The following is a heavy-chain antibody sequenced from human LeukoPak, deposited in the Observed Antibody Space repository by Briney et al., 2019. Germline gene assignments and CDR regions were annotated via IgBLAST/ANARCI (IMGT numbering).Heavy chain of an antibody. CDR1: GFTFSSYA. J-gene: IGHJ4*02. CDR3: VKDLGRYRNNCFDY. V-gene: IGHV3-23*01. D-gene: IGHD1-26*01. Sequence: PGGSLRLSCAASGFTFSSYAMSWVRQAQGKGLEWVSPISGSGGGTYYADSVKGRFTISRDDSKNALYLQMNSLGAEDTALYDCVKDLGRYRNNCFDYWGQGTLVTVSS. CDR2: ISGSGGGT.